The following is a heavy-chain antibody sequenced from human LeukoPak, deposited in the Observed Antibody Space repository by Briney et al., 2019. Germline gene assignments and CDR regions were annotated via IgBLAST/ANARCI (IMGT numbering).Heavy chain of an antibody. CDR2: INTDGSST. D-gene: IGHD6-19*01. CDR3: AREDSSGWYWVDY. CDR1: EFTLSSYW. Sequence: GGSLRLSCVDSEFTLSSYWVPWVRQAPGKGLVWVSRINTDGSSTSYADSVKGRFTISRDNDKNTLYLQMNSLRAEDTAVYYCAREDSSGWYWVDYWGQGTLVTVSS. J-gene: IGHJ4*02. V-gene: IGHV3-74*01.